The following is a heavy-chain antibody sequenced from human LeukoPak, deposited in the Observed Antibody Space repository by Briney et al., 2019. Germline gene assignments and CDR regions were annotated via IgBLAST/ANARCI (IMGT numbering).Heavy chain of an antibody. CDR3: ARDSGNLYSSGWYSGYYYYYYMDV. D-gene: IGHD6-19*01. J-gene: IGHJ6*03. Sequence: GKXLXXVSSISGSSSYXXYADSMKGRFTISRDNAKNSLYLQMNSLRAEDTAVYFCARDSGNLYSSGWYSGYYYYYYMDVWGKGTTVTVSS. CDR2: ISGSSSYX. V-gene: IGHV3-21*01.